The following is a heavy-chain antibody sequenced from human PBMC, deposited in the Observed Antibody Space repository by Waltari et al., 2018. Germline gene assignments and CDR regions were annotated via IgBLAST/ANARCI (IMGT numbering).Heavy chain of an antibody. J-gene: IGHJ4*02. CDR1: GGTFSSYA. CDR2: IIPIFGTA. V-gene: IGHV1-69*05. Sequence: QVQLVQSGAEVKKPGSSVKVSCKASGGTFSSYAISWVRQAPGQGLEWMGGIIPIFGTANYAQKFQGRVTITTDESTSTAYMELSSLRSEDTAVYYCARSYYYDSSGLLPFFDYWGQGTLVTVSS. CDR3: ARSYYYDSSGLLPFFDY. D-gene: IGHD3-22*01.